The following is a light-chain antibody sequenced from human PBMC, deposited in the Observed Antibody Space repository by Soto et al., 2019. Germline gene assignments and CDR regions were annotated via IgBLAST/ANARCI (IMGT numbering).Light chain of an antibody. V-gene: IGKV3-20*01. CDR2: GAS. Sequence: EIVLTHSPGTLSLSPGDTATLSFSASQSVSSRYLGWYQQRPGQAPRLLIYGASSRATGIPDRFSGSGSGTDFTLTISRLEPEDFAVYYCHHYATSSRTFGQGTKVDI. J-gene: IGKJ1*01. CDR3: HHYATSSRT. CDR1: QSVSSRY.